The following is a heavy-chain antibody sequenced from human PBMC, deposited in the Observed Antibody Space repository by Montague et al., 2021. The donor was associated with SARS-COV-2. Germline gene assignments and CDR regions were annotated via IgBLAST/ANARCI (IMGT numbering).Heavy chain of an antibody. CDR1: GGSISSGNYY. V-gene: IGHV4-39*01. J-gene: IGHJ3*02. Sequence: SETLSLTCTVSGGSISSGNYYWSWVRQPPGKGLEWIGKINHNGSSTYTPSLKSRVTISIDTSKNQFSLRLTSVTAADTAVYYCARRVVPAAFDIWGQGTMVTVSS. CDR3: ARRVVPAAFDI. CDR2: INHNGSS. D-gene: IGHD2-2*01.